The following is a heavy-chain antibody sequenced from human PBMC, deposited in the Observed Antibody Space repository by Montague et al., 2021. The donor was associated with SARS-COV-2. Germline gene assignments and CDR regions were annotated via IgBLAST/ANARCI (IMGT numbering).Heavy chain of an antibody. V-gene: IGHV3-7*01. CDR2: IKQDVSEK. CDR3: ARVPARSWDFDH. CDR1: GFTFSSYW. J-gene: IGHJ4*02. D-gene: IGHD3-16*01. Sequence: SLRLSCAASGFTFSSYWMSWVRQAPGKGLEWVANIKQDVSEKYXXXSXEGRFTISRDNAKNSLYLQLHSLRAEDTAVSYCARVPARSWDFDHWGQGTLVTVSS.